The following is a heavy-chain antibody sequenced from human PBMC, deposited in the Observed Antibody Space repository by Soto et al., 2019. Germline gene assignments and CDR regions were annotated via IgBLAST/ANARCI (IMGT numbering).Heavy chain of an antibody. Sequence: QVQLQESGPGLVKPSQTLSLTCTVSGGSISSGGYYWSWIRQHPGKGLEWIGYIYYSGSTYYNPSLKSRVTISVDTSKNQFSLKLSSVTAAGTAVYYCARDRVPMVIRSCQFWGQGTLVTVSS. J-gene: IGHJ4*02. V-gene: IGHV4-31*03. CDR2: IYYSGST. CDR3: ARDRVPMVIRSCQF. CDR1: GGSISSGGYY. D-gene: IGHD2-8*01.